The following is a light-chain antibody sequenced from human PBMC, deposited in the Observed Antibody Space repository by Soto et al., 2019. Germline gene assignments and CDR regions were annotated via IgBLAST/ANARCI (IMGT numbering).Light chain of an antibody. V-gene: IGKV3-20*01. CDR3: QQFGSSPWT. CDR2: GAS. J-gene: IGKJ1*01. Sequence: EIVLTQSPGTPSFSPGERATLSFRASQSVNNYLAWYQQKPGQAPRLLIYGASSRATGIPDRFSGSGSGTDFTLTISRLEPEDFAVYYCQQFGSSPWTFGQGTKVDIK. CDR1: QSVNNY.